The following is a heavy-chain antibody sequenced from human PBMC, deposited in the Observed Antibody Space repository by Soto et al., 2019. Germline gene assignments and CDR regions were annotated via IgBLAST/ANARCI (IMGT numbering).Heavy chain of an antibody. CDR1: GFTFSDYA. CDR2: VSHDGRNT. Sequence: VQLVESGGGVVQPGRSLRLSCAASGFTFSDYAMHWVRQAPGKGLEWVAVVSHDGRNTHYADSVKGRFTISRDSSKNTVSLEMTSLRAEDTAVYYCARGVRQWLVTSDFNYWGQGALVTVSS. D-gene: IGHD6-19*01. CDR3: ARGVRQWLVTSDFNY. V-gene: IGHV3-30*03. J-gene: IGHJ4*02.